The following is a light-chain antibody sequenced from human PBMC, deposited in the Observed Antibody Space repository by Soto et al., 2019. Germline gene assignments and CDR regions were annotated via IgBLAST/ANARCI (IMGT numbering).Light chain of an antibody. CDR2: AVS. Sequence: QSALTQPASVSGSPGQSITISCTGTSSDVGGYNHVSWYPTSPGKAPKVIVFAVSDRSSGVSHRFSGSKSGNTASLTISGLHAEDEADYYFCSYTSLSTVVFGGGTKLTVL. J-gene: IGLJ2*01. CDR1: SSDVGGYNH. V-gene: IGLV2-14*03. CDR3: CSYTSLSTVV.